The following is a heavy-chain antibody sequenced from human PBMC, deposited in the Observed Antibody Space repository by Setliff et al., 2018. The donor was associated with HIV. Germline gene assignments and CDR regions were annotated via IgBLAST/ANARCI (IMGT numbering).Heavy chain of an antibody. CDR1: GYTFSNYC. Sequence: GESLKISCKDSGYTFSNYCIAWVRQMPGKGLGWMGIIYPGNSDTTYSPSFQGQVSLSVDKSATTAYLHWSSLKASDTAIYYCARRSVSHGNGFEIWGQGTLVTVSS. CDR3: ARRSVSHGNGFEI. V-gene: IGHV5-51*01. J-gene: IGHJ3*02. CDR2: IYPGNSDT. D-gene: IGHD3-10*01.